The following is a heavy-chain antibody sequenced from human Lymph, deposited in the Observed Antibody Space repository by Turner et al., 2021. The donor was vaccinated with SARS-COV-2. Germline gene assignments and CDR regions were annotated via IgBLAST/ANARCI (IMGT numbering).Heavy chain of an antibody. D-gene: IGHD3-22*01. J-gene: IGHJ4*02. V-gene: IGHV3-23*01. CDR1: GSPFSSYA. CDR3: AKGVRGAMIVVVIPYFDY. Sequence: EVQLLESGGGLVQPGGSLRLACAPSGSPFSSYAMSWVRQAPGKGLGWVSAISVSGGDTYYADSVKGRFTISRDNSKNTLYLQMNSLRAEDTAVYYCAKGVRGAMIVVVIPYFDYWGQGTLVTVSS. CDR2: ISVSGGDT.